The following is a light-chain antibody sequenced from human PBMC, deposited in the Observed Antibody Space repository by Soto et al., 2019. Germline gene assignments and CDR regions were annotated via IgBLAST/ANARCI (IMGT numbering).Light chain of an antibody. J-gene: IGKJ3*01. CDR3: QQRSNWPPGFT. V-gene: IGKV3-11*01. CDR1: QSVSSY. CDR2: DAS. Sequence: EIVLTQSPATLSLSPGERATLSCRASQSVSSYLAWYQQKPGQAPRLLIYDASHRATGIPARFSGSGSGTDFTLTISSLEPEDFAVYYCQQRSNWPPGFTFGPWTKVDIK.